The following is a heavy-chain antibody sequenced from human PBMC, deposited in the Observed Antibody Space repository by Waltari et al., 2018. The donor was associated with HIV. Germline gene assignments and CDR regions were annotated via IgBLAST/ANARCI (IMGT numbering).Heavy chain of an antibody. Sequence: QVQLVQSGAEVKKTGCSVKVSCKASGGTSSSYAISWVRQDPGQGLEGMGGIIPIVGTANYAQKFQGRGTITADESTSTAYMELSSLRSEDTAVYYCARDGDGSYAFDIWGQGTMVTVSS. CDR1: GGTSSSYA. V-gene: IGHV1-69*01. CDR3: ARDGDGSYAFDI. D-gene: IGHD7-27*01. CDR2: IIPIVGTA. J-gene: IGHJ3*02.